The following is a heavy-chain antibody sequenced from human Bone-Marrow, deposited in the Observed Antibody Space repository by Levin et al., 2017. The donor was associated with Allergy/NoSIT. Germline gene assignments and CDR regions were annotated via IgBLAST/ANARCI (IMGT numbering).Heavy chain of an antibody. V-gene: IGHV3-7*01. Sequence: PGGSLRLSCAASGFAIGDYWMNWVRQAPGKGLEWVASIRKDGGEKYYVGSVEGRFTISRDNAKNSLYLQMSSLRAEDTALYYCARFPLLPEFDCWGQGTLVTVSS. CDR2: IRKDGGEK. J-gene: IGHJ4*02. CDR3: ARFPLLPEFDC. D-gene: IGHD1-14*01. CDR1: GFAIGDYW.